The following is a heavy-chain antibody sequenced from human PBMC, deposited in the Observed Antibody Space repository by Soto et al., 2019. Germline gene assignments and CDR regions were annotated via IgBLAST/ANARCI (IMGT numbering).Heavy chain of an antibody. D-gene: IGHD3-22*01. Sequence: LSLTCTVSGGSISSGGYYWSWIRQHPGKGLEWIGYIYYSGSTYYNPSLKSRVTISVDTSKNQFSLKLSSVTAADTAVYYCASTYYYDSSGYLEFDYWGQGTLVTVSS. CDR1: GGSISSGGYY. J-gene: IGHJ4*02. CDR3: ASTYYYDSSGYLEFDY. CDR2: IYYSGST. V-gene: IGHV4-31*03.